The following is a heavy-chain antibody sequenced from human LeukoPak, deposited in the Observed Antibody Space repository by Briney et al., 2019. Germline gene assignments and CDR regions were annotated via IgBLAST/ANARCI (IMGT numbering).Heavy chain of an antibody. V-gene: IGHV4-59*01. Sequence: SETLSLTCTVSGGSISSYYWSWIRQPPGKGLEWIGYIYYSGSTNYNPSLKSRVTISVDTSKNQFSLKLSSVTAADTAVYYCARADVDTAMVYFDYWGQGTLVTGSS. CDR1: GGSISSYY. CDR2: IYYSGST. D-gene: IGHD5-18*01. J-gene: IGHJ4*02. CDR3: ARADVDTAMVYFDY.